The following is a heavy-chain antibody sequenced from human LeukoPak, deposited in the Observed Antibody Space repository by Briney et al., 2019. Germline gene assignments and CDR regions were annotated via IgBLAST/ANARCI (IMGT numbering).Heavy chain of an antibody. J-gene: IGHJ4*02. CDR2: ISSYGGSA. V-gene: IGHV3-23*01. CDR1: GFTFSDYA. Sequence: RGSLRLSCAASGFTFSDYAMSWVRQAPGKGLDWVSTISSYGGSAYYADSVKGRFTISGDNSKNTLYLQMNSLRAEDTAVYFCAKDSPSVTATPHDYWGQGALVTVSS. CDR3: AKDSPSVTATPHDY. D-gene: IGHD2-21*02.